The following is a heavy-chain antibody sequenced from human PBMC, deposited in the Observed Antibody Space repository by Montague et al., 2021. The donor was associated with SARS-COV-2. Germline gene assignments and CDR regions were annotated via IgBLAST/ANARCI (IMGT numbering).Heavy chain of an antibody. D-gene: IGHD3-22*01. CDR3: ARMIAQHAGMDV. J-gene: IGHJ6*02. CDR2: IYYTGST. CDR1: GGSISRYY. Sequence: SETLSLTCTVSGGSISRYYWNWIRQSPGKGLEWIGYIYYTGSTSYNPSLNSRVSISVDTSNNQFSLRLSSVTAADTAVYYCARMIAQHAGMDVWGQGTTVTVSS. V-gene: IGHV4-59*01.